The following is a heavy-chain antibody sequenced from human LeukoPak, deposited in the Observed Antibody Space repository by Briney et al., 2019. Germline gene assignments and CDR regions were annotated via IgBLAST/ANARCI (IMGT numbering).Heavy chain of an antibody. CDR3: ARGGATVTTTRFDY. Sequence: GGSLRLSCAASGFTFSSYAMSWVRQAPGKGLEWVSAISGSGGSTYYADSVKGRFTISRDNSRNTLYVQMNSLRDEDSALYYCARGGATVTTTRFDYWGQGTLVTVSS. D-gene: IGHD4-17*01. CDR1: GFTFSSYA. V-gene: IGHV3-23*01. J-gene: IGHJ4*02. CDR2: ISGSGGST.